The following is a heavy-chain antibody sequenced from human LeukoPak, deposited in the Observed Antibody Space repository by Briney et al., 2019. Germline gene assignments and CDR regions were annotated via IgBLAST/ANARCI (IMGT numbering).Heavy chain of an antibody. V-gene: IGHV4-34*01. CDR3: ARRQRGNYCDY. J-gene: IGHJ4*02. D-gene: IGHD3-10*01. Sequence: SETLSLTCAVYGGSFSDYYWNWIRQSPGKGLEWIGEINHSGSTTYNPSLKSRVTISVDTSNNQFSLKLTSVTAADTAVYYCARRQRGNYCDYWGQGTLVTVSS. CDR1: GGSFSDYY. CDR2: INHSGST.